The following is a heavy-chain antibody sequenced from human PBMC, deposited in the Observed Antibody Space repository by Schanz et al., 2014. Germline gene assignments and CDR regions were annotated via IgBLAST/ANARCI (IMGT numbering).Heavy chain of an antibody. Sequence: DVQLLESGGGLVQPGGSLRLSCEASGFTFSNYGMNWVRQAPEKGLEWVSYISSSSGTIYYADSVKGRFTISRDNAKNLLYLQMNGLRAEDTAVYFCARDLSSLIQGDVWGKGTTXTVSS. CDR1: GFTFSNYG. CDR3: ARDLSSLIQGDV. D-gene: IGHD2-2*01. CDR2: ISSSSGTI. V-gene: IGHV3-48*01. J-gene: IGHJ6*04.